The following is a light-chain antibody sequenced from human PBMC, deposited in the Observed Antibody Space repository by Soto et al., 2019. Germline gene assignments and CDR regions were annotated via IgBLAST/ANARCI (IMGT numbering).Light chain of an antibody. CDR3: QQSYSTLWT. J-gene: IGKJ1*01. CDR2: AAS. Sequence: DIQMTQSPSSLSASVGDRVTITCRASQSISSYLNWYQQKPGKAPKLLIYAASSLQSGVPSRFSGSGSGTDFTLTISSLQPEDFVTYYYQQSYSTLWTCGQGTKVEIK. V-gene: IGKV1-39*01. CDR1: QSISSY.